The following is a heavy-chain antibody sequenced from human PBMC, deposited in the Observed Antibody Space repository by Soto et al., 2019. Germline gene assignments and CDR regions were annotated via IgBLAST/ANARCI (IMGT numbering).Heavy chain of an antibody. CDR1: GFTVSSNY. D-gene: IGHD3-10*01. V-gene: IGHV3-53*01. CDR3: ARVVDYGTRVDY. CDR2: IYSATST. J-gene: IGHJ4*02. Sequence: EVQLVESGGGLIQPGGSLRLSCAASGFTVSSNYMSWVRQAPGKGLEWVSVIYSATSTYYVDSVKGRFTISRDNSKNTLYLQMASLRAEDTAVYYCARVVDYGTRVDYWGQGTLVTVSS.